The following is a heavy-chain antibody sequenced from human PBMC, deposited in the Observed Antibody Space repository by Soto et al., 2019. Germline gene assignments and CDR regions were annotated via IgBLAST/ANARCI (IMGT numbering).Heavy chain of an antibody. Sequence: GGSLRLSCAASGFTFSNAWMNWVRQAPGKGLEWVGRIKSKTDGGTTDHAAPVKGRFTISRDDSKNTLYLQMNSLKTGDTAVYYCTTAYGAGSAGDYWGQGTLVTVSS. D-gene: IGHD1-1*01. CDR3: TTAYGAGSAGDY. CDR1: GFTFSNAW. V-gene: IGHV3-15*07. J-gene: IGHJ4*02. CDR2: IKSKTDGGTT.